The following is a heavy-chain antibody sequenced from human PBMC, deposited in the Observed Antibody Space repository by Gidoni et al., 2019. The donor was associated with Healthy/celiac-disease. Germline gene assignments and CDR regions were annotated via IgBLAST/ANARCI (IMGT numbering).Heavy chain of an antibody. CDR3: ARDHGYSSSWLDY. CDR1: GGSISSSNW. V-gene: IGHV4-4*02. J-gene: IGHJ4*02. D-gene: IGHD6-13*01. Sequence: QVQLQESGPGLVTPSGTLSLTCAVSGGSISSSNWWSWVRQPPGKGLEWIGEIYHSGSTNYNPPLKRRVTISADKSKTQFALKLSSGTAADTAVYYCARDHGYSSSWLDYWGQGTLVTVSS. CDR2: IYHSGST.